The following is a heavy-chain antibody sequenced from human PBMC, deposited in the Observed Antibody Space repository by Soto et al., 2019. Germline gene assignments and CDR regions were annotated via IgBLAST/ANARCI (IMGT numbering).Heavy chain of an antibody. Sequence: QVQLVESGRGVVQPGRSLRLSCAASGFSFSTNAMNWVRQAPGKGLEWVAVISYDGSNKYYADSVKGRFTISRDNSKNTLYLQMNSLRAEDTAVYYCVRGGDSSGYYYRQYFQHWGQGTLVTVSS. J-gene: IGHJ1*01. D-gene: IGHD3-22*01. CDR2: ISYDGSNK. V-gene: IGHV3-30-3*01. CDR3: VRGGDSSGYYYRQYFQH. CDR1: GFSFSTNA.